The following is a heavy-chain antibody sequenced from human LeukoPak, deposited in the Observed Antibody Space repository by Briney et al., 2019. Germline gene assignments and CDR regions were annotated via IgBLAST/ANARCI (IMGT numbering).Heavy chain of an antibody. CDR3: ARDLTASGSFDY. V-gene: IGHV3-7*04. Sequence: PGGSLRLSCAASGFTISRYWMTWLRQAPGKGLEWVANIRQDGGLEYYVDSVQGRFSISRDNAKNSFYLQMNSLRADDTAVYYCARDLTASGSFDYWGQGTLVTVSS. CDR1: GFTISRYW. CDR2: IRQDGGLE. D-gene: IGHD3-9*01. J-gene: IGHJ4*02.